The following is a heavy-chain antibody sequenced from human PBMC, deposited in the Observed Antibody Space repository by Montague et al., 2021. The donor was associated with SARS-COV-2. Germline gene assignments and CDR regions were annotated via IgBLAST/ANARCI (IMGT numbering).Heavy chain of an antibody. CDR1: GDSISSGGYF. CDR3: ARDQTILEWIWYGMDV. Sequence: SETLSLTCTVYGDSISSGGYFWNWIRQSPGKGLEWIGNIDHSGNTNYNPSLKSRVSISVDTSSSQFSLYLTSVTAADAAVYYCARDQTILEWIWYGMDVWGPGTTVTVSS. J-gene: IGHJ6*02. V-gene: IGHV4-39*07. CDR2: IDHSGNT. D-gene: IGHD3-3*01.